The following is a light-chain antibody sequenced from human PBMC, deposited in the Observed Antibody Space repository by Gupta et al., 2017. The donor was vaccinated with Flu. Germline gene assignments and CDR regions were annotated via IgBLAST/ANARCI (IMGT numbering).Light chain of an antibody. J-gene: IGKJ5*01. CDR1: QNVGYN. V-gene: IGKV3-15*01. CDR2: RAS. Sequence: EVLMTQSPATLSVSPGESATLSCRASQNVGYNLAWYQQKPGQAPRLLIFRASIRANDIPARFSGGGYGTEFTLTISTRQSEDFAVYYCQQYNNWPPITFGQGTRLEI. CDR3: QQYNNWPPIT.